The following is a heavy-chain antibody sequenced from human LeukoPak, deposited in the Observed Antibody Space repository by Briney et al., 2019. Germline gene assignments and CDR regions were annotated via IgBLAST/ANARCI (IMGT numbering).Heavy chain of an antibody. V-gene: IGHV3-9*01. D-gene: IGHD2-15*01. CDR3: VKGHCSSSSCFPNYYYYMDV. J-gene: IGHJ6*03. CDR2: ISWNSGSI. Sequence: GGSLRLSCAASGFTFDDYAMHWVRQTPGKGLEWVSGISWNSGSIGYADSVKGRFTISRDNAKNLLFLQMSSLRAADTALYYCVKGHCSSSSCFPNYYYYMDVWGTGTTVTVSS. CDR1: GFTFDDYA.